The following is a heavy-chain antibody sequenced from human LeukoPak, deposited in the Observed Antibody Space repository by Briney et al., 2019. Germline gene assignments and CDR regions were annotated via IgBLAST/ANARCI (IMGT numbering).Heavy chain of an antibody. D-gene: IGHD2-2*02. CDR3: ARGGDIVVVPAAICAFDI. CDR2: INHSGST. V-gene: IGHV4-34*01. J-gene: IGHJ3*02. CDR1: GGSFSGYY. Sequence: SETLSLTCAVYGGSFSGYYWSWIRQPPGKGLEWIGEINHSGSTNYNPSLKSRVTISVDTSKNQFSLKLSSVTAADTAVYYCARGGDIVVVPAAICAFDIWGQGTMVTVS.